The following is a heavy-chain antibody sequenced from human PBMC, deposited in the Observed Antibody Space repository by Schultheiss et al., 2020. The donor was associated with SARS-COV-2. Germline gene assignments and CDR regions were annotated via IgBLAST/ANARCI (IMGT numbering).Heavy chain of an antibody. CDR1: GFTFSSYG. J-gene: IGHJ4*02. D-gene: IGHD2-2*01. V-gene: IGHV3-33*01. CDR3: ARTVDQLPKGVLRY. CDR2: IWYDGSNK. Sequence: GGSLRLSCAASGFTFSSYGMHWVRQAPGKGLEWVAVIWYDGSNKYYADSVKGRFTISRDNAKNSLYLQMNSLRAEDTAVYYCARTVDQLPKGVLRYWGQGTLVTSPQ.